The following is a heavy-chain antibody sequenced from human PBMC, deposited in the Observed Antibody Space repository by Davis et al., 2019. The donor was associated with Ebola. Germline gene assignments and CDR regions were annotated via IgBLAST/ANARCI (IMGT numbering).Heavy chain of an antibody. CDR2: ITSSSDYI. J-gene: IGHJ6*04. V-gene: IGHV3-21*01. D-gene: IGHD6-13*01. CDR1: GLPFTTYI. CDR3: ARLDAAASYHGVDGMDV. Sequence: LSLTCAASGLPFTTYIMTWVRQAPGKGLEWVASITSSSDYIYYADSVKGRFTISRDNAKNSLYLQMNSLRAEDTAVYYCARLDAAASYHGVDGMDVWGKGTTVTVSS.